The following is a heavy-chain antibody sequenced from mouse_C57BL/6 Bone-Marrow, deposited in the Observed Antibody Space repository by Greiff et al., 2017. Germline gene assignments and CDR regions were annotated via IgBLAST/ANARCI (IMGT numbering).Heavy chain of an antibody. D-gene: IGHD1-1*01. CDR3: ARGIYYGSRGAMDY. CDR2: TDPSDSST. V-gene: IGHV1-69*01. CDR1: GYTFTSYW. J-gene: IGHJ4*01. Sequence: HVQLQQPGAELVMPGPSVTLSCKASGYTFTSYWMHWVKQRPGHGLEWIGETDPSDSSTYYHQQLTGKSTLTVDKYSSTAYMQLSSLTSEDTAVKYCARGIYYGSRGAMDYWGQGTSVTVSS.